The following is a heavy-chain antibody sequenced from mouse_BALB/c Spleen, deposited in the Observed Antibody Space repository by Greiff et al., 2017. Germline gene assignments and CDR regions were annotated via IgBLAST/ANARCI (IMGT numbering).Heavy chain of an antibody. Sequence: SGAELVRPGASVTLSCKASGYTFTDYEMHWVKQTPVHGLEWIGAIDPETGGTAYNQKFKGKATLTADKSSSTAYMELRSLTSEDSAVYYCTRGGYYGNYYAMDYWGQGTSVTVSS. CDR2: IDPETGGT. D-gene: IGHD2-1*01. J-gene: IGHJ4*01. CDR3: TRGGYYGNYYAMDY. CDR1: GYTFTDYE. V-gene: IGHV1-15*01.